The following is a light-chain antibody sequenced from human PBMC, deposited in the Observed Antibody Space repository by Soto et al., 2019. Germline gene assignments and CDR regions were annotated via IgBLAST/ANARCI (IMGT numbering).Light chain of an antibody. CDR2: GAS. Sequence: EVVLTQSPGTLSVSPGERATLSCRASQSVSNNDLAWYQQKPGQAPRLLIYGASSRATGIPDRFSGSESGTDFTLTISILEPEDLAVYYCQQYCSSPRTFCHGTKRE. CDR3: QQYCSSPRT. J-gene: IGKJ2*01. V-gene: IGKV3-20*01. CDR1: QSVSNND.